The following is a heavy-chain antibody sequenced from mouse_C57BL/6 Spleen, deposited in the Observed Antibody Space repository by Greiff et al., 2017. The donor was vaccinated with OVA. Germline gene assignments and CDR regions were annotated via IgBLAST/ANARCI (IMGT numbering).Heavy chain of an antibody. CDR2: IHPNSGST. CDR1: GYTFTSYW. Sequence: VQLQQPGAELVKPGASVKLSCKASGYTFTSYWMHWVKQRPGQGLEWIGMIHPNSGSTNYTEKFKSKATLTVDTTSSTAYLQLSSLTSEDTAVDYCARTPSYGSSYGYYAMDYGGQGTTVTVSS. V-gene: IGHV1-64*01. D-gene: IGHD1-1*01. J-gene: IGHJ4*01. CDR3: ARTPSYGSSYGYYAMDY.